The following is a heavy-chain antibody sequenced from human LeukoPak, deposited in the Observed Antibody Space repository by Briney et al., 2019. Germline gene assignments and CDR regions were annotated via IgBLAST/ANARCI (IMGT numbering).Heavy chain of an antibody. J-gene: IGHJ4*02. V-gene: IGHV3-23*01. Sequence: QTGGSLRLSCAASGFTFSNYAMSWVRQAPGKGLEWVSAISGGGGSTYYADSVQGRFTISRDKSKSTLHLQMNGLRAEDTAVYYCAKDSDLVVIPPTSYFDYWGQGTLVTVSS. CDR2: ISGGGGST. D-gene: IGHD2-2*01. CDR3: AKDSDLVVIPPTSYFDY. CDR1: GFTFSNYA.